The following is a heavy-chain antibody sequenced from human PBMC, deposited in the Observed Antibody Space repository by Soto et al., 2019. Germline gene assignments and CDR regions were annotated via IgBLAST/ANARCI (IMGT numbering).Heavy chain of an antibody. D-gene: IGHD1-26*01. V-gene: IGHV4-59*01. Sequence: QVHLQESGPGLVKPSETLSLTCPVSGASIRNYYLSWIRQPPGKGLEWIGFSYYSGSTNYNPSLNSRVTMSVDTSKNQFSLKLTSVTAADTAVYYCARDQNGSPHFDYWGQGILVTVSS. CDR2: SYYSGST. CDR3: ARDQNGSPHFDY. CDR1: GASIRNYY. J-gene: IGHJ4*02.